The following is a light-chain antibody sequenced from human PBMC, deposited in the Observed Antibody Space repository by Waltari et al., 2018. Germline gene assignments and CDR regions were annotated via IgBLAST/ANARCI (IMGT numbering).Light chain of an antibody. V-gene: IGKV1-5*03. J-gene: IGKJ2*01. CDR1: QTINKW. CDR2: FAS. Sequence: DIQMTQSPSTLSASVGDRVTITCRASQTINKWLAWYQQKPEKAPKLLIYFASTLESGVPSRFSGTGSGAEYTLTISSLQPDDFATYYCQQYNTYRYTFGQGTKLEIK. CDR3: QQYNTYRYT.